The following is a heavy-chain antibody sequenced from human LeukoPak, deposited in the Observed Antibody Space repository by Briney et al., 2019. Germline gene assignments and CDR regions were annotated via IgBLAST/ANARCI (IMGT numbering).Heavy chain of an antibody. CDR3: ARWGYSSDILDY. Sequence: ASVKVSCKASGGTFSSYAISWVRQAPGQGLEWMGWINPNSGGTNYAQKFQGRVTMTRDTSISTAYMELSRLRSDDTAVYYCARWGYSSDILDYWGQGTLVTVSS. V-gene: IGHV1-2*02. J-gene: IGHJ4*02. D-gene: IGHD6-19*01. CDR2: INPNSGGT. CDR1: GGTFSSYA.